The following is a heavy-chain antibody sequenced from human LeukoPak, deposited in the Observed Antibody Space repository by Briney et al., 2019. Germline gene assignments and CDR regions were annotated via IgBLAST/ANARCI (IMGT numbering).Heavy chain of an antibody. CDR2: IYTSGST. Sequence: SETLSLTCTVSGGSISSYYWSWIRQPAGKGLEWIGRIYTSGSTNYNPSLKSRVTMSVGTSKNQFSLKLSSVTAADTAVYYCARERGYCSSTSCQYFDYWGQGTLVTVSS. CDR3: ARERGYCSSTSCQYFDY. V-gene: IGHV4-4*07. CDR1: GGSISSYY. J-gene: IGHJ4*02. D-gene: IGHD2-2*01.